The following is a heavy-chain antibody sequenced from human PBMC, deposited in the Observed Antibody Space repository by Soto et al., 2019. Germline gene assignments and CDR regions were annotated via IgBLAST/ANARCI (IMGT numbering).Heavy chain of an antibody. J-gene: IGHJ6*04. D-gene: IGHD3-10*01. CDR1: GYIFTNYY. V-gene: IGHV1-46*01. CDR3: ASELEGSGNDYYYYYGMDV. CDR2: INPNGGST. Sequence: GASVKVSCKASGYIFTNYYIHWVRQAPGQGLEWMAIINPNGGSTNCAQKFQGRVTMTRDTSTSTVYMDLSSLRSEDTAVYYCASELEGSGNDYYYYYGMDVWGEGTTVTVSS.